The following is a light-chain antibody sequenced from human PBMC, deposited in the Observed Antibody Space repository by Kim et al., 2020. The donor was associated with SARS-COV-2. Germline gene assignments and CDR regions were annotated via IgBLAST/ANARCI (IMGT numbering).Light chain of an antibody. CDR2: EDD. CDR1: SGRIDSYY. Sequence: NFMLTQAHSVSESPGKTVTISCTRSSGRIDSYYVQWYQQRPGSSPTTFIYEDDHRPSGVPDRFSGYIDLSSNSASLTISGLKSEDEADYYCQSYDSSNQVFGGGTQLTVL. V-gene: IGLV6-57*01. CDR3: QSYDSSNQV. J-gene: IGLJ3*02.